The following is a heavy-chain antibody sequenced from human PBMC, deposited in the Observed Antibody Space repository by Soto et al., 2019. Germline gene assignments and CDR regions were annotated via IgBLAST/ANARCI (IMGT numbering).Heavy chain of an antibody. CDR2: IYYSGST. D-gene: IGHD6-13*01. J-gene: IGHJ4*02. V-gene: IGHV4-59*08. CDR1: GGSISTYY. Sequence: PSETLSLTCTVSGGSISTYYWSWIRQPPGKGLEWIGYIYYSGSTKYNPSLKSRVTISLDTSKNQFSLKLNSVTAADTAMYYCARRDSSSWFHDYWGQGTLVTVSS. CDR3: ARRDSSSWFHDY.